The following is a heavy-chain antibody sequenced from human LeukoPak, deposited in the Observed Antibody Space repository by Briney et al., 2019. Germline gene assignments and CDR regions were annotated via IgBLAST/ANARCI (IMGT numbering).Heavy chain of an antibody. V-gene: IGHV3-20*04. Sequence: PGGSLRLSCAASGFTFDDYGMSWVRQAPGKGLEWVSGINWNGGSTSYTDSVKGRFTISRDNAKNSLYLQMNSLRAEDTALYYCASHYHGSGSYYNKGLDYWGQGTLVIVSS. J-gene: IGHJ4*02. CDR2: INWNGGST. D-gene: IGHD3-10*01. CDR3: ASHYHGSGSYYNKGLDY. CDR1: GFTFDDYG.